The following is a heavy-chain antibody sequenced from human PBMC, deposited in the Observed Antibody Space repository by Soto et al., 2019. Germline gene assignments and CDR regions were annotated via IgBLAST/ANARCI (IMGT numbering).Heavy chain of an antibody. V-gene: IGHV4-39*01. CDR1: GGSITSSSYH. CDR3: ARRKNIAGGDFDY. J-gene: IGHJ4*02. D-gene: IGHD1-26*01. CDR2: IYYSVTT. Sequence: QLQLQESGPGLVKPSETLSLTCTVSGGSITSSSYHWGWIRQPPGTGLEWIGTIYYSVTTYYNPSLKSRVTISVDTSKNQFSLKLDSVTAADTAVYYCARRKNIAGGDFDYWGQGTLVTVSS.